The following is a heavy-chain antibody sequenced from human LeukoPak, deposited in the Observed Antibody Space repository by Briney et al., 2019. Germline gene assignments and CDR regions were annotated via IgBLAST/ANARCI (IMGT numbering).Heavy chain of an antibody. J-gene: IGHJ4*02. D-gene: IGHD6-6*01. V-gene: IGHV1-69*05. CDR2: IIPIFGIA. Sequence: GASVKVSCKASGGTFSSYAISWVRQAPGQGLEWMGGIIPIFGIANYAQKFQGRVTITTDESTSTAYMELSSLRSEDTAVYYCASLEGYSSSSFDYWGQGTLVTVSS. CDR3: ASLEGYSSSSFDY. CDR1: GGTFSSYA.